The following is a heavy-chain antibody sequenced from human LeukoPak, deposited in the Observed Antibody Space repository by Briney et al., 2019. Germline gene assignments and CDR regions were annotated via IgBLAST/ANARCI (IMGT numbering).Heavy chain of an antibody. J-gene: IGHJ5*02. V-gene: IGHV3-49*04. CDR1: GFTFGDYA. D-gene: IGHD2-21*02. CDR3: TRDRDYYRP. Sequence: GGSLRLSCTASGFTFGDYAVSWVRQAPGKGLEWVGFIRSKAYGGTTEYAASVKGRFTISRDDSKSIAYLQVNSLKTEDTAVYYCTRDRDYYRPWGQGTLVTVSS. CDR2: IRSKAYGGTT.